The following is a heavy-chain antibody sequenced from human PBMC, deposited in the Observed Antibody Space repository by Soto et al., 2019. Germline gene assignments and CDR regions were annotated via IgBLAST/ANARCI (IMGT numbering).Heavy chain of an antibody. CDR1: GYTFTSYG. D-gene: IGHD1-26*01. V-gene: IGHV1-18*01. J-gene: IGHJ4*02. CDR3: ARDLGGSYYAPVDY. Sequence: QVQLVQSGAEVKKPGASVKVSCKTSGYTFTSYGISWVRQAPGQGLEWMGWISAYNGNTKYAQKLQGRLTTTTDTPTNTAYMELWSVTSDDTAVYYCARDLGGSYYAPVDYWGQGTLVTVSS. CDR2: ISAYNGNT.